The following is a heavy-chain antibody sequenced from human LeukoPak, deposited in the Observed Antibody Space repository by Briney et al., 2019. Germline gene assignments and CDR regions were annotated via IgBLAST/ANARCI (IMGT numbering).Heavy chain of an antibody. CDR2: INPSGGST. D-gene: IGHD2-2*01. Sequence: GASVKVSCKASGYTFTSYYMHWVRQAPGQGLEWMGIINPSGGSTSYAQKFQGRVTMTRDTSTSTVYMELSSLRSEDTAVYYCASDRVVVVPAAIIRDNWFDPWGQGTLVTVSS. CDR3: ASDRVVVVPAAIIRDNWFDP. J-gene: IGHJ5*02. CDR1: GYTFTSYY. V-gene: IGHV1-46*03.